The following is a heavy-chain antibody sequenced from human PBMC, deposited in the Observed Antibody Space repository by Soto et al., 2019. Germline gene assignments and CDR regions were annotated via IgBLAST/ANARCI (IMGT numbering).Heavy chain of an antibody. CDR2: IYYSGST. D-gene: IGHD3-3*01. Sequence: SETLSLTCTVSGGSISSYYWSWIRQPPGKGLEWIGYIYYSGSTNYNPSLKSRVTISVDTSKNQFSLKLSSVTAADTAVYYCARGDLGVVTDVNGMDVWGQGTTVTVSS. J-gene: IGHJ6*02. V-gene: IGHV4-59*01. CDR1: GGSISSYY. CDR3: ARGDLGVVTDVNGMDV.